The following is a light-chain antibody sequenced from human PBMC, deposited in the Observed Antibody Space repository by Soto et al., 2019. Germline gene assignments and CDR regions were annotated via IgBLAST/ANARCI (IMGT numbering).Light chain of an antibody. J-gene: IGKJ2*01. Sequence: EIVMTQSPATLSVSPGERATLSCRASQSVDSNLAWYQQKPGQAPRLLIFGASTRATGIPARFSGSGSGTDFTLTISSLQSEDFAVYYCQQYGYTFGQGTKLEIK. CDR3: QQYGYT. V-gene: IGKV3D-15*01. CDR2: GAS. CDR1: QSVDSN.